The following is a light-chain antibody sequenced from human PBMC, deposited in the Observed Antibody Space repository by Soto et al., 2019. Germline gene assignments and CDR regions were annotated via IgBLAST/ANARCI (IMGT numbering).Light chain of an antibody. CDR2: AAS. CDR3: QKYNRAPPT. J-gene: IGKJ3*01. V-gene: IGKV1-27*01. Sequence: DIQMTQSPSSLSASVGDRVTITCRASQGISNYLAWYQQTPGKVPKLLIHAASTLHSGVPSRFSGSGSETDFTLTISSLQPEDVATYYCQKYNRAPPTFGPGTKVHIK. CDR1: QGISNY.